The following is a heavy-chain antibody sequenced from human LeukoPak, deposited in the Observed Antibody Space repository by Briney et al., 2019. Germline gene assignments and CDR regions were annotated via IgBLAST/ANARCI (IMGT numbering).Heavy chain of an antibody. D-gene: IGHD2-2*02. J-gene: IGHJ2*01. CDR1: GGTFSSYA. CDR3: ARGPAAIRGWYFDL. V-gene: IGHV1-69*04. CDR2: IIPILGIA. Sequence: GASVKVSCKASGGTFSSYAISWVRQAPGQGLEWMGRIIPILGIANYAQKFQGRVTITADKSTSTAYMELSSLRSEDTAVYYCARGPAAIRGWYFDLWGRGTLVTVSS.